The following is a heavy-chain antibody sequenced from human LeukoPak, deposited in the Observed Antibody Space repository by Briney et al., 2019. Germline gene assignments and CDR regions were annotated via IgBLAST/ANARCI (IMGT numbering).Heavy chain of an antibody. D-gene: IGHD3-10*01. V-gene: IGHV4-59*08. J-gene: IGHJ4*02. CDR3: ARHYGRHYSPMLRVDY. CDR2: IYYSGST. Sequence: SETPSLTCTVSGGSISSYYWSWIRQPPGKGLEWIGYIYYSGSTYYNPSLKSRVTISVDTSKNQFPLKLSSVTAADTAVYYCARHYGRHYSPMLRVDYWGQGTLVTVSS. CDR1: GGSISSYY.